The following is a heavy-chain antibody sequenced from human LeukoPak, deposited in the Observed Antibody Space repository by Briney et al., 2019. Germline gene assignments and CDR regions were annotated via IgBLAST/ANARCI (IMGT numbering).Heavy chain of an antibody. J-gene: IGHJ4*02. CDR2: ISGRGGST. Sequence: GGSLRLSCAASGFTFSSYAMSWVRQAPGKGLEWVSAISGRGGSTYYADSVKGRFTISRDNSKNTLYLQMNSLRAEDTAVYYCAKKKGQGYYDSSGYYDYWGQGTLVTVSS. CDR3: AKKKGQGYYDSSGYYDY. CDR1: GFTFSSYA. V-gene: IGHV3-23*01. D-gene: IGHD3-22*01.